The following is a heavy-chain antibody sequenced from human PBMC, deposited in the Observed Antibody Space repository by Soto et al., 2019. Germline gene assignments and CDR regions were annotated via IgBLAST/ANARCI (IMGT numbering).Heavy chain of an antibody. J-gene: IGHJ4*01. CDR1: GGSISNYY. V-gene: IGHV4-59*08. CDR3: ASQGY. Sequence: QVQLQEAVPGLVKPSETLSLTRTVSGGSISNYYGSWIRQPPGKGLEWIGYICYSGSTNYNPSLKSRVTISVDASKKQFSLRRSSVTAADTAVYYCASQGYWGHGTLVTVSS. CDR2: ICYSGST.